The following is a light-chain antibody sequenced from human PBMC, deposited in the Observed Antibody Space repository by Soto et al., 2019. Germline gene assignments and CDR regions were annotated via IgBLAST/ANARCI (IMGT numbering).Light chain of an antibody. Sequence: QSALTQPASVSGSPGQSITISCTGTSGDVGRYNIVSWYQQHPGKAPELMIYEGSKRPSGVSDRFSGSKSGNTASLTISGLQAEDEADYYCCSYAGSSTYVFGTGTKVTVL. J-gene: IGLJ1*01. CDR3: CSYAGSSTYV. V-gene: IGLV2-23*01. CDR1: SGDVGRYNI. CDR2: EGS.